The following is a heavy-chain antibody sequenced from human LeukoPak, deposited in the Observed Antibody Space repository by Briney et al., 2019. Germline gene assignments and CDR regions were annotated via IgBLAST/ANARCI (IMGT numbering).Heavy chain of an antibody. CDR3: AKDLLPSSPYNWNDVYAFDI. Sequence: GGSLRLSCAASGFTFSSYGMHWVRQAPGKGLEWVAFIRYDGSNKYYADSVKGRFTISRDNSKNTLYLQMNSLRAEDTAVYYCAKDLLPSSPYNWNDVYAFDIWGQGTMVTVSS. CDR1: GFTFSSYG. D-gene: IGHD1-1*01. V-gene: IGHV3-30*02. J-gene: IGHJ3*02. CDR2: IRYDGSNK.